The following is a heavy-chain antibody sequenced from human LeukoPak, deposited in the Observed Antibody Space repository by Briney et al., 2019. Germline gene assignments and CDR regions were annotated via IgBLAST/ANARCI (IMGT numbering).Heavy chain of an antibody. CDR1: GFTFSSYA. CDR2: ISYDGSNK. Sequence: GGSLRLSCAASGFTFSSYAMHWVRQAPGKGLEWVAVISYDGSNKYYADSVKGRFTISRDNSKNTLYLQMNSLRAEDTAVYYCARGRRDTAMVIYDAFDIWGQGTMVTVSS. V-gene: IGHV3-30-3*01. CDR3: ARGRRDTAMVIYDAFDI. D-gene: IGHD5-18*01. J-gene: IGHJ3*02.